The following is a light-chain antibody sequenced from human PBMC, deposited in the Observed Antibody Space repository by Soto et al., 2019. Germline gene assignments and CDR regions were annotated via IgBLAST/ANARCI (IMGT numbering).Light chain of an antibody. CDR1: SSDVGGYNY. V-gene: IGLV2-8*01. Sequence: QSVLTQPPSASGSPGQSVTISCNGTSSDVGGYNYVSWYQQYPGRAPKLMIYEVTKRPSGVPDRFPGSKSGNTASLTVSGLQGEDEADYYCSSYAASNNFYFVFGGGTQLTVL. CDR2: EVT. CDR3: SSYAASNNFYFV. J-gene: IGLJ3*02.